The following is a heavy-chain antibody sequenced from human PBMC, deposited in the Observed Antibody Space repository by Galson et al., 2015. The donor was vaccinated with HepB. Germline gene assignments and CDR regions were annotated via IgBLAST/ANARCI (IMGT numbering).Heavy chain of an antibody. J-gene: IGHJ6*02. Sequence: SLRLSCAASGFTFSSYSMNWVRQAPGKGLEWVSSISSSSSYIYYADSVKGLFTISRDNAKNSLYLQMNSLRAEDTAVYYCARGYKEYSSSSGVDGMDVWGQGTTVTVSS. CDR2: ISSSSSYI. V-gene: IGHV3-21*01. CDR3: ARGYKEYSSSSGVDGMDV. CDR1: GFTFSSYS. D-gene: IGHD6-6*01.